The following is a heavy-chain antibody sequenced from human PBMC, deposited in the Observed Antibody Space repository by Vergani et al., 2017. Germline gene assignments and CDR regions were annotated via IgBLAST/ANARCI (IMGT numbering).Heavy chain of an antibody. CDR2: IYYSGST. CDR3: ARDAYYDSSGYPRPDFDY. CDR1: GGSISSYY. J-gene: IGHJ4*02. D-gene: IGHD3-22*01. V-gene: IGHV4-59*01. Sequence: QVQLQESGPGLVKPSETLSLTCTVSGGSISSYYWSWIRQPPGKGLEWIGYIYYSGSTNYNPSLKSRVTISVDTSKNQFSLKLSSVTAADTAVYYCARDAYYDSSGYPRPDFDYWGQGTLVTVSS.